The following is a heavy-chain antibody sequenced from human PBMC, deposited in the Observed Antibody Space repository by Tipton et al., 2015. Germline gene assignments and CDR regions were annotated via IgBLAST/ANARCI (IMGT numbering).Heavy chain of an antibody. D-gene: IGHD6-13*01. CDR3: AREGSSWYFGVY. J-gene: IGHJ4*02. CDR2: IDWNGSRT. V-gene: IGHV3-20*04. CDR1: GFTFDDYG. Sequence: VQLVQSGGGVVRPGGSLRLSCAASGFTFDDYGMTWVRQAPGKGLEWVAGIDWNGSRTGYADSVKGRFIISRDNAQNSLFLQLNSLTAEDTAFYYCAREGSSWYFGVYWGQGTLVSVSS.